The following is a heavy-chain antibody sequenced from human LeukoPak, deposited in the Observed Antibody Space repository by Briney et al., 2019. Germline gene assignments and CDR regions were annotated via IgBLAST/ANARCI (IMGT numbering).Heavy chain of an antibody. Sequence: SETLSLTCTVSGGSISSSSYYWGWIRQPPGKGLEWIGSIYYSRSTYYNPSLKSRVTISVDTSKNQFSLELSSVTAADPAVYYCAGYSSSWPFDYWGQGTLVTVSS. CDR1: GGSISSSSYY. J-gene: IGHJ4*02. D-gene: IGHD6-13*01. CDR2: IYYSRST. CDR3: AGYSSSWPFDY. V-gene: IGHV4-39*07.